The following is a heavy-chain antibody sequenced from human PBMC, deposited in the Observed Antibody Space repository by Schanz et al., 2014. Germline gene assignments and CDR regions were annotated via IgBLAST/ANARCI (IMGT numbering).Heavy chain of an antibody. D-gene: IGHD6-6*01. J-gene: IGHJ4*02. CDR3: ARVGRDYISSSVLDSLHY. V-gene: IGHV3-30*02. CDR1: GFTFSTYD. CDR2: IRYDGSNK. Sequence: QVQVVESGGGVVQPGGSLRLSCAASGFTFSTYDMHWVRQAPDKGLEWVAFIRYDGSNKYYVDSVKGRFTISRDNTKNTLFLQMNNLRPEDTAMYFCARVGRDYISSSVLDSLHYWGQGSLVTVSS.